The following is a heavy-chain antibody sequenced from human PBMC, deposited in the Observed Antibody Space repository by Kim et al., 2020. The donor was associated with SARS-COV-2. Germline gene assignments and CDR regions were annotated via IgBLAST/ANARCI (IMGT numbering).Heavy chain of an antibody. D-gene: IGHD3-22*01. CDR3: ARTYYYDSSLTLDY. V-gene: IGHV4-59*01. Sequence: NPSLKSRVTISVDTSKNQFSLKLSSVTAADTAVYYCARTYYYDSSLTLDYWGQGTLVTVSS. J-gene: IGHJ4*02.